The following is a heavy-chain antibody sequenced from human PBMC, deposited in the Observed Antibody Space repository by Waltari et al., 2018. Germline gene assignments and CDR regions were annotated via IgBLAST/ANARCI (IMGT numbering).Heavy chain of an antibody. Sequence: QVQLVQSGAEVKKPGASAKVSSRASGYTSTGYDMHWVRQSPGLGLEWMGRINPNSGGTNYAQKFQGRVTMTRDTSISTAYMELSRLRSDDTAVYYCARGDIVVVVAAPSDAFDIWGQGTMVTVSS. CDR2: INPNSGGT. CDR3: ARGDIVVVVAAPSDAFDI. CDR1: GYTSTGYD. V-gene: IGHV1-2*06. D-gene: IGHD2-15*01. J-gene: IGHJ3*02.